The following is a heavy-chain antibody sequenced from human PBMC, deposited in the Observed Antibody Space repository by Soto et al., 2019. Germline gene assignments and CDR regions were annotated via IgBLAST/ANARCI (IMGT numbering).Heavy chain of an antibody. CDR1: GFTFSNYW. CDR2: IKQDGSEK. J-gene: IGHJ4*02. V-gene: IGHV3-7*03. D-gene: IGHD2-15*01. CDR3: ARGCSGGSCHSIWFDC. Sequence: GGSLRLSCAASGFTFSNYWMTWVRQAPGKGLEWVANIKQDGSEKYYVDSVKGRFTISRDNAKNSLYLQMKRLRGEDTAVYYCARGCSGGSCHSIWFDCSGQGSQVTVSS.